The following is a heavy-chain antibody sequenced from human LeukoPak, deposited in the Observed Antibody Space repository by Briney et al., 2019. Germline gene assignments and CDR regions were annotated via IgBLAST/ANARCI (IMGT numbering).Heavy chain of an antibody. CDR3: ARGRYYGMDV. CDR1: AFTFSAYW. Sequence: GGSLRLSCAASAFTFSAYWMHWVRQAPGKGLVWVSRINSDGSSTTYAASVKGRFTISRDNANNTLYLQMNSLRVEDTAVYYCARGRYYGMDVWGQGTTVTVSS. V-gene: IGHV3-74*01. CDR2: INSDGSST. J-gene: IGHJ6*02.